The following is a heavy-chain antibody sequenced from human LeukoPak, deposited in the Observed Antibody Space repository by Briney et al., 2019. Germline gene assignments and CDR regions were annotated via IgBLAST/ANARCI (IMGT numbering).Heavy chain of an antibody. CDR2: IYYSGST. J-gene: IGHJ4*02. V-gene: IGHV4-59*01. D-gene: IGHD1-26*01. CDR3: ARAYEWELYFDY. CDR1: GGSISSYY. Sequence: SETLSLTCTVSGGSISSYYWSWIRQPPGKGLEWIGYIYYSGSTNYNPSLKSRVTISVDTSKNQFSLKLSSVTAADTAVYYCARAYEWELYFDYWGQGTLVTVSS.